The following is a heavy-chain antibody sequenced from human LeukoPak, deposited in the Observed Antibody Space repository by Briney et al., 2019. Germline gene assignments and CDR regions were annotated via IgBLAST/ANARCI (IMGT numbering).Heavy chain of an antibody. CDR3: AKDRRGGFYGSGSYFDY. CDR1: AFTFSSYA. J-gene: IGHJ4*02. CDR2: ISYDGSNK. Sequence: GRSLRLSCAASAFTFSSYAMHWVRQAPGKGLEWVAVISYDGSNKYYADSVKGRFTISRDNSKNTLYLQMNSLKTEDTAVYYCAKDRRGGFYGSGSYFDYGGQGTLVIVST. V-gene: IGHV3-30-3*01. D-gene: IGHD3-10*01.